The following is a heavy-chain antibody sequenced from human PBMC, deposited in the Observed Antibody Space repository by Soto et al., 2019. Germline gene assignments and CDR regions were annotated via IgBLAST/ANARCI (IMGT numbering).Heavy chain of an antibody. Sequence: QVQLVQSGGEVKKPGASVKVSCKASGNTFTNYGISWERQVPGQGLEWMGRISAYNGNTNYAQKLQGRVTMSTDTSTSTAYMELRSLRSDDTAVYYCARVVGALGHWFDPWGQGTLVTVSS. CDR2: ISAYNGNT. CDR1: GNTFTNYG. J-gene: IGHJ5*02. D-gene: IGHD1-26*01. V-gene: IGHV1-18*01. CDR3: ARVVGALGHWFDP.